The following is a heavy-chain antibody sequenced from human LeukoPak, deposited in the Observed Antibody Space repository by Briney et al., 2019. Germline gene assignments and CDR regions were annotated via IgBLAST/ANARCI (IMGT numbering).Heavy chain of an antibody. V-gene: IGHV3-23*01. J-gene: IGHJ6*02. CDR1: GFSFRGYA. D-gene: IGHD6-13*01. CDR2: LSGSDSST. Sequence: GGSLRLSCAASGFSFRGYAMSWVRQAPGKGLEWVSSLSGSDSSTYYADSVKGRFIISRDNSKNTIDLHMNSLRAEDTAVYYCARSAGKYAMDVWGQGTTVTVSS. CDR3: ARSAGKYAMDV.